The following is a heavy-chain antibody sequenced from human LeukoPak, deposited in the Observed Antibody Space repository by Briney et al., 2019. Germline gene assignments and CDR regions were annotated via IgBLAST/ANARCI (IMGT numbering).Heavy chain of an antibody. CDR2: MNPNSGNT. J-gene: IGHJ5*02. CDR3: ARAEGSSWYGDWFDP. D-gene: IGHD6-13*01. V-gene: IGHV1-8*01. Sequence: GASVKVSCKASGYTFTSYDINWVRQATGQGLEWMGWMNPNSGNTGYAQKFQGRVTMTRNTSISTAYMELSSLRSDDTAVYYCARAEGSSWYGDWFDPWGQGTLVTVSS. CDR1: GYTFTSYD.